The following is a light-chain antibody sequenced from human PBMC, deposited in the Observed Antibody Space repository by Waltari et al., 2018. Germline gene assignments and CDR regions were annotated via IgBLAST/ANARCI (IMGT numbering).Light chain of an antibody. CDR3: QQSHYFPPT. J-gene: IGKJ1*01. Sequence: DIQMTQSPSSVSASLGDSVTITCRARQGITSWVSWYQQKPGRAPKLLIHAASSLQSGVPPRFSGSGSGTRFTLTISSLQPEDFATYYCQQSHYFPPTFGQGTKVEIK. CDR1: QGITSW. V-gene: IGKV1-12*01. CDR2: AAS.